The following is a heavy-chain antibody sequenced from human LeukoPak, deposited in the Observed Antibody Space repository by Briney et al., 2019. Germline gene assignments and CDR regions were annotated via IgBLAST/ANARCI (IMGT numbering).Heavy chain of an antibody. CDR2: INHSGST. J-gene: IGHJ3*02. CDR3: AREYCSSTSCRPNAFDI. V-gene: IGHV4-34*01. D-gene: IGHD2-2*01. CDR1: GGSFSGYY. Sequence: SEALSLTCAVYGGSFSGYYWSWIRQPPGKGLEWIGEINHSGSTNYNPSLKSRVTISVDTSKNQFSLKLSSVTAADTAVYYCAREYCSSTSCRPNAFDIWGQGTMVTVSS.